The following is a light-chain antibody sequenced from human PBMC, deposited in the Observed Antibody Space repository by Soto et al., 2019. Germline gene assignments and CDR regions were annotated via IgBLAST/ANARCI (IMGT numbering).Light chain of an antibody. CDR1: QDISNS. CDR3: QHYENLPRYT. CDR2: EAS. V-gene: IGKV1-33*01. J-gene: IGKJ2*01. Sequence: DIQMTQSPAYLSTSVGERVTIACQACQDISNSLNWYQQKPGKAPHLLIYEASKLQTGVPSRFSGGGSGTHFTFTISNLQPEDIATYYCQHYENLPRYTFGLGTKVDIK.